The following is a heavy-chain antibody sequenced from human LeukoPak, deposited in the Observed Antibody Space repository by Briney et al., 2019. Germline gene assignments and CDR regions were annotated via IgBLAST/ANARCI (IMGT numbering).Heavy chain of an antibody. CDR1: GYSFTTYW. Sequence: GESLTISCKVSGYSFTTYWITWVRQMPGKGLEWMGKTDPSDTYTNYSPSFQGHVTISADKPISTAYLQWSSLKASDTAMFYCARQSPSSGYDSSNLDYWGQGTLVTVSS. V-gene: IGHV5-10-1*01. D-gene: IGHD5-12*01. J-gene: IGHJ4*02. CDR3: ARQSPSSGYDSSNLDY. CDR2: TDPSDTYT.